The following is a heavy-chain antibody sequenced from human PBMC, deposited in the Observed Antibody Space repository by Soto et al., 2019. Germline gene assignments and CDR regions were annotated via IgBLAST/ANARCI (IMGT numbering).Heavy chain of an antibody. Sequence: LQLQESGSGLVKPSQTLSLTCAVSGGSISSGGYSWSWIRQPPGKGLEWIGYIYHSGSTYYNPSLKSRVTISVDRSKNQFSLKLSSVTAADTAVYYCARDGYCSGGSCSVYFDYWGQGTLVTVSS. CDR3: ARDGYCSGGSCSVYFDY. J-gene: IGHJ4*02. D-gene: IGHD2-15*01. V-gene: IGHV4-30-2*01. CDR2: IYHSGST. CDR1: GGSISSGGYS.